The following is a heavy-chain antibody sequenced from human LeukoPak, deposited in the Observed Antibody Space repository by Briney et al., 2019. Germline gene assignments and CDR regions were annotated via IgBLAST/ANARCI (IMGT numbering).Heavy chain of an antibody. Sequence: SETLSLTCIVSGGSISSHYWSWIRQPPGKGLEWMGDIYASGSTNYNPSLKSRVNLSVDTSKNHFSLKLSSVTAADAAVYYCARKQNWKYVLWFDPWGQGTLVTVSS. D-gene: IGHD1-7*01. V-gene: IGHV4-59*11. J-gene: IGHJ5*02. CDR2: IYASGST. CDR1: GGSISSHY. CDR3: ARKQNWKYVLWFDP.